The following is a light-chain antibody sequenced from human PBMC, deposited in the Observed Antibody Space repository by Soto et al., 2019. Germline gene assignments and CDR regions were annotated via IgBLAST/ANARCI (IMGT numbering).Light chain of an antibody. CDR1: SSNIGRNA. J-gene: IGLJ3*02. Sequence: QSVLTQPPSVSGAPRQTVTISCSGSSSNIGRNALNWYQQLPGKAPRLLVYYDDLLPSGVSDRFSGSRSGTSASLAISGLQSEDEADYYCATWDDSLNGWVFGGGTKLTVL. V-gene: IGLV1-36*01. CDR2: YDD. CDR3: ATWDDSLNGWV.